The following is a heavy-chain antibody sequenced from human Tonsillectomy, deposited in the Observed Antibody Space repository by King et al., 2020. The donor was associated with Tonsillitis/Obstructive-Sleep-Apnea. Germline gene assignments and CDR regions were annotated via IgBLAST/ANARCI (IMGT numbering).Heavy chain of an antibody. Sequence: VQLVESGAEVKKTGASVKVSCKASGYTFTGYYMHWVRQAPGQGLEWMGCINPNSGGTNYAQKFQGRVTMTRDTSINTAYMELSSLTSDDTAVYYCARDPPTTVTTGDYWGQGPLVTVSS. V-gene: IGHV1-2*02. CDR1: GYTFTGYY. CDR3: ARDPPTTVTTGDY. J-gene: IGHJ4*02. D-gene: IGHD4-17*01. CDR2: INPNSGGT.